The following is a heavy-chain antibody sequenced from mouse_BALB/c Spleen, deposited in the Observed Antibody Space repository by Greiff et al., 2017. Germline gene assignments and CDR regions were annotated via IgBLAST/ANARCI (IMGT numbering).Heavy chain of an antibody. D-gene: IGHD3-3*01. Sequence: EVMLVESGGGLVQPGGSLKFSCAASGFTFSSYTMSWVRQTPEKRLEWVAYISNGGGSTYYPDTVKGRFTISRDNSKNTLYLQMSSLKSEDTAMYYCARGGPLAWFAYWGQGTLVTVSA. CDR2: ISNGGGST. CDR3: ARGGPLAWFAY. CDR1: GFTFSSYT. J-gene: IGHJ3*01. V-gene: IGHV5-12-2*01.